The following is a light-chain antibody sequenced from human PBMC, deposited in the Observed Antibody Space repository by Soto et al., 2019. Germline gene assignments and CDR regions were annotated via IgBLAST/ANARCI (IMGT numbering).Light chain of an antibody. V-gene: IGKV3-20*01. CDR1: QSVSSTY. J-gene: IGKJ2*01. CDR2: GAS. Sequence: DILLTQSPCTLSLSPGERATLSCRASQSVSSTYLAWYQQKPGQAPRVLVYGASNRATGIPDRFSGSGSGTDFTLTISRLEPEDFAVYFCQQYGTSPPFTFGHGTK. CDR3: QQYGTSPPFT.